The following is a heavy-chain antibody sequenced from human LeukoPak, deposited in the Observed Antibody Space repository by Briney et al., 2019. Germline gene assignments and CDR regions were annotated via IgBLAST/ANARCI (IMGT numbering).Heavy chain of an antibody. J-gene: IGHJ1*01. V-gene: IGHV3-23*01. CDR3: AKDSATWELRGGGYFQH. CDR1: GFTVSSNY. CDR2: ISGSGGST. Sequence: GGSLRLSCAASGFTVSSNYMSWVRQAPGKGLEWVSAISGSGGSTYYADSVKGRFTISRDNSKNTLYLQMNSLRAEDTAVYYCAKDSATWELRGGGYFQHWGQGTLVTVSS. D-gene: IGHD1-26*01.